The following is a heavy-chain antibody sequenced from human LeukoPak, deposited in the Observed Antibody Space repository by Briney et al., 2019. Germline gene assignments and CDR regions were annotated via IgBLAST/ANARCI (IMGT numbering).Heavy chain of an antibody. D-gene: IGHD2-15*01. CDR2: INPDSGGT. Sequence: ASVKVSCKASGYTFTGHYMHWVRQAPGQGLEWMGWINPDSGGTNYAQKFQGRVTMTRDTSISTAYMELSRLRSDDTAVYYCARSLGSGSCPLGYWGQGTLVTVSS. J-gene: IGHJ4*02. V-gene: IGHV1-2*02. CDR3: ARSLGSGSCPLGY. CDR1: GYTFTGHY.